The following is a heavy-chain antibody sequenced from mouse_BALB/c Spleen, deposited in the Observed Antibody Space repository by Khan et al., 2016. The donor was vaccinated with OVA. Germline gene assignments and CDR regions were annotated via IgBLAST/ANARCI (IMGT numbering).Heavy chain of an antibody. Sequence: QVQLQQSGAELARPGASVKMSCKASGYTFTSYTMHWVKQRPGQGLEWIGYINPSSGYSNYNQKFKDKVTLTADKSSSTAYMQLSSLTSEDSAVYYCARGTYYAMDYWGQGTSVTVSS. CDR3: ARGTYYAMDY. CDR1: GYTFTSYT. J-gene: IGHJ4*01. CDR2: INPSSGYS. D-gene: IGHD3-3*01. V-gene: IGHV1-4*01.